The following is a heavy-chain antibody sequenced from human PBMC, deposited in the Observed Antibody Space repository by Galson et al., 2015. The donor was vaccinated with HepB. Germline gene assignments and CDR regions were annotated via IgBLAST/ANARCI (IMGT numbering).Heavy chain of an antibody. J-gene: IGHJ6*02. V-gene: IGHV3-30-3*01. CDR1: GFTFSSYA. CDR2: ISYDGSDR. D-gene: IGHD2-2*02. Sequence: SLRLSCAASGFTFSSYAMHWVRQAPGKGLEWVAVISYDGSDRYYADSVKGRFTISRDNSKNTLYLQMNSLRAEDTAVYYCAREYCTGTSCYRGSYGMDVWGQGTTVTVSS. CDR3: AREYCTGTSCYRGSYGMDV.